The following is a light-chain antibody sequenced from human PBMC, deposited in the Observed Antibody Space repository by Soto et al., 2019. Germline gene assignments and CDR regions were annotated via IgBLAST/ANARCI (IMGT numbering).Light chain of an antibody. CDR3: QQYNSYSLLT. V-gene: IGKV1-5*01. CDR1: QSISSW. J-gene: IGKJ4*01. Sequence: DIQMTQSPSTLSASVGDRVTITCRASQSISSWLAWYQQKPGKAPKLLIYDASSLESGVPSRFSGSGSGTEFTLTISSLQPDDFATYYCQQYNSYSLLTFGGGTK. CDR2: DAS.